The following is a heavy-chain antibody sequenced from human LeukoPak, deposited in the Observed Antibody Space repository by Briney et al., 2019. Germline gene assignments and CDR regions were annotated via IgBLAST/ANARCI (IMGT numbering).Heavy chain of an antibody. Sequence: EGSLRLSCAASGFTVSSNYMSWVRQAPGKGLEWVSVIYSGGSTYYADSVKGRFTISRDNSKDTLYLQMNSLRAEDTAVYYCARTPRNYYYYMDVWGKGTTVTVSS. V-gene: IGHV3-53*01. CDR2: IYSGGST. CDR1: GFTVSSNY. J-gene: IGHJ6*03. CDR3: ARTPRNYYYYMDV.